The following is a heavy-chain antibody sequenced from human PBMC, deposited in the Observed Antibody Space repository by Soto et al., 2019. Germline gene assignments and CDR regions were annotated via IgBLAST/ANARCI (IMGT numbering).Heavy chain of an antibody. CDR3: AREGSXSAYNFAHGIQLWSFDF. Sequence: PSETLSLTCTVSGGSINTFYWSWVRQPAGKGLEWIGRIFSSGSTSFNPSLESRVAMSVDTSKNHFSLNLSSVTAADTAVYYCAREGSXSAYNFAHGIQLWSFDFWGQGALVTVSS. CDR2: IFSSGST. V-gene: IGHV4-4*07. J-gene: IGHJ4*02. CDR1: GGSINTFY. D-gene: IGHD5-12*01.